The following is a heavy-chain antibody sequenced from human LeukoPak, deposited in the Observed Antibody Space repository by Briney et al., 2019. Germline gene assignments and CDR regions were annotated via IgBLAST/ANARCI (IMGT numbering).Heavy chain of an antibody. J-gene: IGHJ6*03. CDR1: GYTFTSYD. V-gene: IGHV1-8*03. CDR2: MNPNSGNT. CDR3: ARGKKGGYYYYYYYCMDV. Sequence: ASVKVSCKASGYTFTSYDINWVRQATGQGLEWMGWMNPNSGNTGYAQKFQGRVTITRNTSISTAYMELSSLRSEDTAVYYCARGKKGGYYYYYYYCMDVWGKGTTVTVSS. D-gene: IGHD6-25*01.